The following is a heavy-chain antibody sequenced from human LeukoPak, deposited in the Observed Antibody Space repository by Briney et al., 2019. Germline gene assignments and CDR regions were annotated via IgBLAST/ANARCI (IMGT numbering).Heavy chain of an antibody. CDR1: GFTLSDYE. V-gene: IGHV3-48*03. CDR2: ISSSGSTI. D-gene: IGHD3-10*02. Sequence: GGSLRLSCAASGFTLSDYEMNWVRQAPGKGLEWVSYISSSGSTIYYADSVKGRFTISRDNANNSLYLQMNSLRAEDTAVYYCAELGITMIGGVWGKGTTVTISS. CDR3: AELGITMIGGV. J-gene: IGHJ6*04.